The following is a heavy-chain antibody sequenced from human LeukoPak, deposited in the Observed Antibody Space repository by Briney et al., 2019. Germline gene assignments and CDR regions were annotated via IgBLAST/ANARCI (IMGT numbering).Heavy chain of an antibody. D-gene: IGHD5-24*01. CDR1: GFTVSSNY. V-gene: IGHV3-53*01. J-gene: IGHJ3*02. Sequence: GGSLRLSCAASGFTVSSNYMSWVRQAPGKGLEWVSIIYSGGSTYYADSVKGRFTISRDNSKNTLYLQMNSLRAEDTAVYYCARVPSGGYNSVFDIWGQGTMVTVSS. CDR2: IYSGGST. CDR3: ARVPSGGYNSVFDI.